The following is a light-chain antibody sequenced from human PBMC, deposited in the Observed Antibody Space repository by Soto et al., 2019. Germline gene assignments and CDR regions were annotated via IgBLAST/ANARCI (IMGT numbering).Light chain of an antibody. CDR2: AAS. CDR1: QYIRND. J-gene: IGKJ1*01. V-gene: IGKV1-17*02. CDR3: VQYNTSPWT. Sequence: SDMTLSSSGLAASVIDIVTITWRPSQYIRNDLGWFQVKPGKAPKSLIYAASRLQSGVPSSFSGSGSEPELTLTIINLQPEDFATYFCVQYNTSPWTFGQGTKVDIK.